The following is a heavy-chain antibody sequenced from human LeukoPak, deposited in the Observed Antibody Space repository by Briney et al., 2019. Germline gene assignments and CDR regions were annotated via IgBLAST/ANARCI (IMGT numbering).Heavy chain of an antibody. Sequence: SQTLSLTCTVSGGSISSYYWSWIRQPPGKGLEWIGYIYYSGSTNYNPSLKSRVTISVDTSKNQFSLKMNSMTAADTAVYFCARGAGWYNYWGQGTLVTVSS. CDR1: GGSISSYY. CDR2: IYYSGST. J-gene: IGHJ4*02. D-gene: IGHD6-19*01. V-gene: IGHV4-59*01. CDR3: ARGAGWYNY.